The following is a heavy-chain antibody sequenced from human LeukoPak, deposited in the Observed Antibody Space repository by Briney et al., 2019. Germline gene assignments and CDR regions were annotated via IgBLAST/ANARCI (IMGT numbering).Heavy chain of an antibody. D-gene: IGHD1-26*01. CDR2: VNPSGGST. J-gene: IGHJ6*02. V-gene: IGHV1-46*01. Sequence: ASVKVSCKASGYTFTSYYMHWVRQAPGQGLEWMGIVNPSGGSTSYAQKFQGRVTMTRDTSTSTVYMELSSLRSEDTAVYYCARDIRARGASYYGMDVWGQGTTVTVSS. CDR1: GYTFTSYY. CDR3: ARDIRARGASYYGMDV.